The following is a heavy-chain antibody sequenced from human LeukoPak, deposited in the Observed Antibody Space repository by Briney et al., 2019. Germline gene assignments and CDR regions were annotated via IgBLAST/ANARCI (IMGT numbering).Heavy chain of an antibody. CDR1: GGSISSSSYY. CDR2: IYYSGST. Sequence: PSETLSLTCTVSGGSISSSSYYWGWIRQPPGGELEWIGSIYYSGSTYYNSSLKSRFTISVDTSKNTLSLKLNSVTAADTAVYYCARENWRDGYVGSKWGQGTLVTVSS. CDR3: ARENWRDGYVGSK. V-gene: IGHV4-39*07. D-gene: IGHD5-24*01. J-gene: IGHJ4*02.